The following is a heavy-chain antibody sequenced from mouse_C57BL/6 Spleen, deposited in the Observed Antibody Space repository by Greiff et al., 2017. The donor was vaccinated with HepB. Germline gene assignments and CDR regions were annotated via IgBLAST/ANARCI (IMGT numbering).Heavy chain of an antibody. V-gene: IGHV5-17*01. CDR2: ISSGSSTI. D-gene: IGHD1-1*01. J-gene: IGHJ2*01. CDR3: ARNIYYYGSSYNYFDY. Sequence: EVQRVESGGGLVKPGGSLKLSCAASGFTFSDYGMHWVRQAPEKGLEWVAYISSGSSTIYYADTVKGRFTISRDNAKNTLFLQMTSLRSEDTAMYYCARNIYYYGSSYNYFDYWGQGTTLTVSS. CDR1: GFTFSDYG.